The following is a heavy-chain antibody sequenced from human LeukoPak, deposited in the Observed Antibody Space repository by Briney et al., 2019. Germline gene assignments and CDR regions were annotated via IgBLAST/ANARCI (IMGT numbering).Heavy chain of an antibody. CDR2: IYYSGST. J-gene: IGHJ5*02. CDR3: ARRAIVPAATAWFDP. D-gene: IGHD2-2*01. V-gene: IGHV4-59*01. CDR1: GGSISSYY. Sequence: SETLSLTCTVSGGSISSYYWSWIRQPPGKGLEWIGYIYYSGSTNYNPSLKSRVTISVDTSKNQFSLKLSSVTAADTAVCYCARRAIVPAATAWFDPWGQGTLVTVSS.